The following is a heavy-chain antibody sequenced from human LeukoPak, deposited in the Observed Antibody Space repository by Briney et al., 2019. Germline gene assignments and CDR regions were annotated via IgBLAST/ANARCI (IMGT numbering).Heavy chain of an antibody. J-gene: IGHJ4*02. CDR2: INHSGYT. V-gene: IGHV4-34*04. CDR3: TRMTAGHDY. Sequence: SETLSLTCAVSGVSFNDYYWSWVRQTPGKGLEWSGEINHSGYTNDTPSLKSRATLSIDTSKKQFSLNLRSVTVADMGIYYCTRMTAGHDYWGQGTLVTVSS. CDR1: GVSFNDYY. D-gene: IGHD2-21*02.